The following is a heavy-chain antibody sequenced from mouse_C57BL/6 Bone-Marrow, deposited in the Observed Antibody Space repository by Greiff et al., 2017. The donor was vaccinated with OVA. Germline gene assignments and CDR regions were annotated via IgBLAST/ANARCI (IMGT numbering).Heavy chain of an antibody. J-gene: IGHJ1*03. CDR1: GYTFTDPT. CDR2: IYPRDGST. Sequence: QVQLQQSDAELVKPGASVKISCKVSGYTFTDPTIHWMKQRPEPGLEWIGSIYPRDGSTKYNETFKGKATLTADKSSSTAYMQLNSLTSEDSAVYFCARPSYYSNYEYFDVWGTGTTVTVSS. D-gene: IGHD2-5*01. CDR3: ARPSYYSNYEYFDV. V-gene: IGHV1-78*01.